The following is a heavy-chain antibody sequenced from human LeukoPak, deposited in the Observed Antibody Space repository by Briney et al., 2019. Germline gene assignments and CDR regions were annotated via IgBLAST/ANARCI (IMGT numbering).Heavy chain of an antibody. J-gene: IGHJ4*02. CDR1: GFTFSSYS. V-gene: IGHV3-21*05. CDR2: ISSSSSYI. Sequence: PGGSLRLSCAASGFTFSSYSMNWVRQAPGKGLEWVSYISSSSSYIYYADSVKGRFTISRDNAKNSLYLQMNSLRAEDTAVYYCATQGVAARPVRWGQGTLVTVSS. CDR3: ATQGVAARPVR. D-gene: IGHD6-6*01.